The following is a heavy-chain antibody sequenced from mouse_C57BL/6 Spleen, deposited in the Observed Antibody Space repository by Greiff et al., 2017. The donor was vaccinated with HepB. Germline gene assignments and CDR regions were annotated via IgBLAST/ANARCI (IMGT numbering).Heavy chain of an antibody. CDR2: IYPGDGDT. V-gene: IGHV1-82*01. Sequence: VQLQESGPELVKPGASVKISCKASGYAFSSSWMNWVKQRPGKGLEWIGRIYPGDGDTNYNGKFKGKATLTADKSSSTAYMQLSSLTSEDSAVYFCAPYSNLDYWGQGTTLTVSS. CDR3: APYSNLDY. CDR1: GYAFSSSW. D-gene: IGHD2-5*01. J-gene: IGHJ2*01.